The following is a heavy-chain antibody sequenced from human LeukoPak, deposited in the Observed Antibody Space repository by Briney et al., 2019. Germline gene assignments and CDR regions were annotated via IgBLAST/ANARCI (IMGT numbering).Heavy chain of an antibody. D-gene: IGHD6-13*01. CDR3: ASPGIAAAGINYYYMDV. J-gene: IGHJ6*03. Sequence: GGSLRLSCAASGFTFSSYGMHWVRQAPGKGLEWVAFIRYDGSNKYYADSVKGRFTISRDNAKNSLYLQMNSLRAEDTAVYYCASPGIAAAGINYYYMDVWGKGTTVTISS. CDR2: IRYDGSNK. CDR1: GFTFSSYG. V-gene: IGHV3-30*02.